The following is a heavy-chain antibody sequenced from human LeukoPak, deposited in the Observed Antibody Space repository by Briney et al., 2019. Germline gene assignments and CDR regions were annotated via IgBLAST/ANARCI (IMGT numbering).Heavy chain of an antibody. CDR1: GYTFTGYY. D-gene: IGHD3-9*01. CDR2: INPNSGGT. V-gene: IGHV1-2*02. Sequence: ASVTVSCKASGYTFTGYYMHWVRQAPGQGLEWMGWINPNSGGTNYAQKFQGRVTMTRDTSISTAYMELSRLRSDDTAVYYCARGPFILTGYYVLLDYWGQGTLVTVSS. J-gene: IGHJ4*02. CDR3: ARGPFILTGYYVLLDY.